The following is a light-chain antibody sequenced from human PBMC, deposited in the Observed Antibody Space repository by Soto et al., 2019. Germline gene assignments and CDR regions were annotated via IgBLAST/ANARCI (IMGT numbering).Light chain of an antibody. CDR1: SSNIGAGYD. CDR2: GNS. CDR3: QSYDSSLSENYV. J-gene: IGLJ1*01. V-gene: IGLV1-40*01. Sequence: QSVLTQPPSVSGAPGQRVTISCTGSSSNIGAGYDVHWYQQLPGTAPKLLIHGNSNRPSGVPDRFSGSKSGTSASLAITGLQAEDEADYYSQSYDSSLSENYVFGTGTRLTVL.